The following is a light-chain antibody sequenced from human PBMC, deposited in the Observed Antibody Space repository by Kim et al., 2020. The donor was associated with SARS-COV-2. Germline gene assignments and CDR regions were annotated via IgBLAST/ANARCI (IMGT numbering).Light chain of an antibody. Sequence: GQSITISCTGTSSDVGGYNYVSWYQQHPGKAPKLMIYDVTIRPSGVSNRFSGSKSGNTASLTISGLQAEDEADYYCSSYKTSSSYVLGTGTKVTVL. CDR2: DVT. CDR3: SSYKTSSSYV. J-gene: IGLJ1*01. V-gene: IGLV2-14*03. CDR1: SSDVGGYNY.